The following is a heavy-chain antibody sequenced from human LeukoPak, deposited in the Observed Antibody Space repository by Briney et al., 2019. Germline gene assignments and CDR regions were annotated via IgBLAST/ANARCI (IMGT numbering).Heavy chain of an antibody. CDR2: IIGSSGST. Sequence: GGSLRLSCAASGFTFSSYAMSWVRQAPGKGLEWVSAIIGSSGSTYYADSVKGRFTISRDNSKNTLYLQMNSLRAEDTAVYYCAKDYYYGMDVWGQGTTVTVSS. V-gene: IGHV3-23*01. J-gene: IGHJ6*02. CDR3: AKDYYYGMDV. CDR1: GFTFSSYA.